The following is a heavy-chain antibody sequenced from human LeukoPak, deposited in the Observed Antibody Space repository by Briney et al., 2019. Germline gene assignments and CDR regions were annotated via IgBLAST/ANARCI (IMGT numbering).Heavy chain of an antibody. CDR3: ARVDGSCAGGSCPSGNWFDP. D-gene: IGHD2-15*01. J-gene: IGHJ5*02. CDR2: IYTSGST. CDR1: GGSISSGRHY. Sequence: TSETLSLTCQVSGGSISSGRHYWSWIRQPAGKGLEWIGRIYTSGSTNYNPSLKSRVTISLDTSKNQFSLKLSSVTAADTAVYYCARVDGSCAGGSCPSGNWFDPWGQGTLVTVSS. V-gene: IGHV4-61*02.